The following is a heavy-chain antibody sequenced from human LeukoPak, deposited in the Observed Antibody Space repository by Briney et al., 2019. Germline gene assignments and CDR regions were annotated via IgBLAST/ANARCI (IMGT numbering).Heavy chain of an antibody. V-gene: IGHV4-34*01. CDR1: NY. Sequence: NYMSWVRQAPGKGLEWIGEINHSGSTNYNPSLKSRVTISVDTSKNQFSLKLSSVTAADTAVYYCAKGPDGPGWGGWYPSSYYYYYYMDVWGKGTTVTVSS. CDR2: INHSGST. J-gene: IGHJ6*03. D-gene: IGHD6-19*01. CDR3: AKGPDGPGWGGWYPSSYYYYYYMDV.